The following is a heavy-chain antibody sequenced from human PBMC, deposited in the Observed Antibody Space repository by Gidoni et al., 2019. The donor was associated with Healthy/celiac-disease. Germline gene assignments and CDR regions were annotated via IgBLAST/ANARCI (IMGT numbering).Heavy chain of an antibody. J-gene: IGHJ6*02. CDR2: ISSSGSTI. Sequence: EVQLVESGGGLVQPGGSLRLSCAASGFTFSSYEMNWVRQAPGKGLEWVSYISSSGSTIYYADSVKGRFTISRDNAKNSLYLQMNSLRAEDTAVYYCAREGGNSGDYYYYYGMDVWGQGTTVTVSS. CDR3: AREGGNSGDYYYYYGMDV. D-gene: IGHD2-21*02. CDR1: GFTFSSYE. V-gene: IGHV3-48*03.